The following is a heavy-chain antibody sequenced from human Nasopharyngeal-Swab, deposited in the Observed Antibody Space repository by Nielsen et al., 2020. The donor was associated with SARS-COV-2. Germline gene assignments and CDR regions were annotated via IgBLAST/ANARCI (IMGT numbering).Heavy chain of an antibody. D-gene: IGHD3-9*01. CDR3: AKGSFGPHDAFDI. CDR1: GFTFRSYA. CDR2: ISGSGGST. J-gene: IGHJ3*02. Sequence: GEYLKISCAASGFTFRSYAMSWVRQAPGKGLEWVSAISGSGGSTYYADSVKSMFTISRDNSKNTLYLQMNSLRAEDTAVYYCAKGSFGPHDAFDIWGQGTMVTVSS. V-gene: IGHV3-23*01.